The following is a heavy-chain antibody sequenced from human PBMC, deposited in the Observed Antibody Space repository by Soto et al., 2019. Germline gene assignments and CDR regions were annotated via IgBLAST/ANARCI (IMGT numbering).Heavy chain of an antibody. CDR1: GGTFSSYT. CDR2: IIPILGIA. D-gene: IGHD3-10*01. V-gene: IGHV1-69*02. J-gene: IGHJ6*02. Sequence: QVQLVQSGAEVKKPGSSVKVSCKASGGTFSSYTISWVRQAPGQGLEWMGRIIPILGIANYAQKFQGRVTITADKSTSTAYMELSSLRSEDTAVYYCARGVGVVITMVRGVISGMDVWGQGTTVTVSS. CDR3: ARGVGVVITMVRGVISGMDV.